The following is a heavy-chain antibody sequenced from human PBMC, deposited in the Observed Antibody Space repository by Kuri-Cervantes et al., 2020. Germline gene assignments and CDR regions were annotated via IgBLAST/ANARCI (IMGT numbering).Heavy chain of an antibody. V-gene: IGHV3-23*01. CDR2: VSGSGRDT. D-gene: IGHD4-17*01. CDR3: AKDPNGDYVGAFDD. Sequence: GESLKISCAASGFSFSNYAMSWVRQAPGKGLEVVSDVSGSGRDTYYTDSVKGRFTISRDNSKNTLYLQMNSLRAEDTAVYYCAKDPNGDYVGAFDDWGQGTLVTVSS. CDR1: GFSFSNYA. J-gene: IGHJ4*02.